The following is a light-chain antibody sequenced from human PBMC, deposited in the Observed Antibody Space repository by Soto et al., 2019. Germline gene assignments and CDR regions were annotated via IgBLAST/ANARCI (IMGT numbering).Light chain of an antibody. CDR3: SSYAGNNVLV. V-gene: IGLV2-8*01. J-gene: IGLJ2*01. Sequence: QSALTQPPSASGSPVQSVTIPCTGTSSDVGGYNYVSWYQQHPGKAPRLMIYEVNKRPSGVPYRFSGSKSGNTASLTVSGLQADDEAVYYCSSYAGNNVLVFGGGTKLTVL. CDR1: SSDVGGYNY. CDR2: EVN.